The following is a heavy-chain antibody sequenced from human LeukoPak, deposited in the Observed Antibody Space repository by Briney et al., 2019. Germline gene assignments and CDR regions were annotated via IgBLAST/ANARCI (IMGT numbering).Heavy chain of an antibody. CDR1: GFIVNNLY. D-gene: IGHD5-18*01. J-gene: IGHJ4*02. CDR3: ARDGEYSYGYGFDY. V-gene: IGHV3-66*01. CDR2: IYRGDRT. Sequence: GGSLRLSCAASGFIVNNLYMSWVRQAPGKGMEWVSVIYRGDRTYYAASVKGRFTISRDTSKNTVYLQMNSLRPEETAVYYCARDGEYSYGYGFDYWGQGTLVTVSS.